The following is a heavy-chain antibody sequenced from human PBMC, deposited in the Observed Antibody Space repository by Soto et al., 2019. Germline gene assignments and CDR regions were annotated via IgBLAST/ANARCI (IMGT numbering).Heavy chain of an antibody. D-gene: IGHD1-26*01. V-gene: IGHV1-46*01. CDR1: GYIFIHCF. J-gene: IGHJ4*02. CDR2: INPSSGTT. CDR3: ARSLGETTSLFDY. Sequence: QVQLVQSGAEMKQPGASVKLSCQASGYIFIHCFMHWVRQAPGQGLEWMGGINPSSGTTTYAQKFPGRVTGTRDTSTSTVYMELSRLGSGDTAMYYCARSLGETTSLFDYWGQGSLVTVSA.